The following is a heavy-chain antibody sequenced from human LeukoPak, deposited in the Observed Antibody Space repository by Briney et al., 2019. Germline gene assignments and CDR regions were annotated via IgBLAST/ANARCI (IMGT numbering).Heavy chain of an antibody. J-gene: IGHJ4*02. CDR2: ISYEGSNK. CDR3: AKQASRAYYYDSSGYYYEDY. D-gene: IGHD3-22*01. CDR1: GFTFSSYA. Sequence: GGSLRLSCEASGFTFSSYAMHWVRQAPGKGLEWVAGISYEGSNKYYADSVKGRFTISRDDSKNTLYLQMNSLRAEDTAVYYCAKQASRAYYYDSSGYYYEDYWGQGTLVTVSS. V-gene: IGHV3-30*04.